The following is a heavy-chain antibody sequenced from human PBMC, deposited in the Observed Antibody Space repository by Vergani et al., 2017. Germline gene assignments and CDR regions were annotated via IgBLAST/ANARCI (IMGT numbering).Heavy chain of an antibody. Sequence: QVQLVESGGGVVQPGRSLRLSCAASGFTFSSYAMHWVRQAPGKGLEWVAVISYDGSNKYYADSVKGRFTISRDNSKNTLYLQMNSQRAEDTAVYYCARDGSGSSYYYYYGMDVWGQGTTVTVSS. CDR1: GFTFSSYA. V-gene: IGHV3-30-3*01. CDR3: ARDGSGSSYYYYYGMDV. D-gene: IGHD3-10*01. J-gene: IGHJ6*02. CDR2: ISYDGSNK.